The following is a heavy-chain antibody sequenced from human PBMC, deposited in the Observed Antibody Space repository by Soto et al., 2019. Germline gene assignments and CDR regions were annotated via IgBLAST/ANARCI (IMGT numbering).Heavy chain of an antibody. J-gene: IGHJ4*02. Sequence: QVQLQESGPGLVKPSETLSLTCTVSGGSISSYYWSWIRQPPGKGLEWIGYTYYSGSTNYNPSLKRRVTISVDTSKNQFSLKLSSATAADTAVYYCARERDGYNIATDWGQGTLVTVSS. V-gene: IGHV4-59*01. CDR2: TYYSGST. D-gene: IGHD5-12*01. CDR1: GGSISSYY. CDR3: ARERDGYNIATD.